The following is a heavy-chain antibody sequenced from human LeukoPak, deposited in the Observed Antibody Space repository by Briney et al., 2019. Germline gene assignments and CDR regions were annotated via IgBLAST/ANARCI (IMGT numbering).Heavy chain of an antibody. D-gene: IGHD3-9*01. CDR1: GYTFTSYY. Sequence: ASVKVSCKASGYTFTSYYMHWVRQAPGQGLEWMGWINPNSGGTNYAQKFQGRVTMTTDTATSTAYMELRSLRSDDTAVYYCARVSSTYYDILTAYYGYWGQGTLVTVSS. J-gene: IGHJ4*02. CDR3: ARVSSTYYDILTAYYGY. V-gene: IGHV1-2*02. CDR2: INPNSGGT.